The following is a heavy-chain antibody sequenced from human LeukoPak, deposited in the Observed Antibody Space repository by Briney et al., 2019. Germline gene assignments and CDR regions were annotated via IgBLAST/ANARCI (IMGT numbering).Heavy chain of an antibody. V-gene: IGHV4-39*01. CDR1: GGSISSSSYY. CDR2: IYYSGST. CDR3: ARGLRPVVESRGVLDV. J-gene: IGHJ6*02. D-gene: IGHD2-15*01. Sequence: PSETLSLTCTVSGGSISSSSYYWGWIRQPPGKGLEWIGSIYYSGSTYYNPSLKSRVTISVDTSKNQFSLKLSSVTAADTAVYYCARGLRPVVESRGVLDVWGQGTTVTVSS.